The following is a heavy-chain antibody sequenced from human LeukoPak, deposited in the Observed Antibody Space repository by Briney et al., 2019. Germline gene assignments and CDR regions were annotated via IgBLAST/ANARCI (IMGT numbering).Heavy chain of an antibody. D-gene: IGHD4-17*01. CDR2: IKSKTDGGTT. Sequence: GGSLRLSCAASGFTFSYAWMSWVRRAPGKGLEWVGRIKSKTDGGTTDYAAPVKGRFAISRDDSKNTLYLQMHSLKIEDTAMYYCAGDYDHFDVWGRGTLVTVSS. J-gene: IGHJ2*01. CDR3: AGDYDHFDV. V-gene: IGHV3-15*01. CDR1: GFTFSYAW.